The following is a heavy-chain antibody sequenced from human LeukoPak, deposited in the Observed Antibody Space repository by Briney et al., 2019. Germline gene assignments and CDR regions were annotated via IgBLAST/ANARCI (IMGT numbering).Heavy chain of an antibody. J-gene: IGHJ4*02. V-gene: IGHV3-23*01. CDR1: GFTFSSYA. Sequence: PGGSLRLSCAASGFTFSSYAMSWVRQAPGKGLEWVSAISGSGGSTYYADSVKGRFTISRDNSKNTLYLQMNSLRAEDTAVYYCARDHEAARYYFDYWGQGTLVTVSS. D-gene: IGHD6-6*01. CDR2: ISGSGGST. CDR3: ARDHEAARYYFDY.